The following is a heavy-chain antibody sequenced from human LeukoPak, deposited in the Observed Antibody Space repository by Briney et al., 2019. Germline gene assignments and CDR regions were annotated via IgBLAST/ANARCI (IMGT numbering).Heavy chain of an antibody. J-gene: IGHJ6*02. V-gene: IGHV3-30*18. CDR3: AKDFRRGGYCSSTSCYVYYYYGMDV. Sequence: PGGSLRLSCAASGFTFSSYGMHWVRQAPGKGLEWVAVISYDGSNKYYADSVKGRFTISRDNSKNTLYLQMNSLRAEDTAVYYCAKDFRRGGYCSSTSCYVYYYYGMDVWRQGTTVTVSS. D-gene: IGHD2-2*01. CDR1: GFTFSSYG. CDR2: ISYDGSNK.